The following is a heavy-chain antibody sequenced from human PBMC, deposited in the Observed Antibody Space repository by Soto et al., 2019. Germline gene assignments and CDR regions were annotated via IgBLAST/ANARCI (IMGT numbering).Heavy chain of an antibody. CDR3: AKDSSYYDSSGYCTV. CDR2: ISGSGGST. Sequence: GGSLRLSCAASGFTFSSYAMSWVRQAPGKGLEWVSAISGSGGSTYYADSVKGRFTISRDNSKNTLYLQMNSLRAEDTAVYYCAKDSSYYDSSGYCTVWGQGTLVTVSS. V-gene: IGHV3-23*01. J-gene: IGHJ4*02. CDR1: GFTFSSYA. D-gene: IGHD3-22*01.